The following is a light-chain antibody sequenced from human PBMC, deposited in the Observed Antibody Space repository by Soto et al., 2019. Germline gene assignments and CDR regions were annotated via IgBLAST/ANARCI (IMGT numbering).Light chain of an antibody. CDR3: QQYNYWALKQYT. V-gene: IGKV3-15*01. J-gene: IGKJ2*01. CDR1: QSVSSN. Sequence: EIVMTQSPATLSVSPGERATLSCRASQSVSSNLAWYQQKPGQAPRLLIYGASTRATGIPARFSGSGSGTEFTLTISSLQSEDVAVYYCQQYNYWALKQYTFGQGTKLEIK. CDR2: GAS.